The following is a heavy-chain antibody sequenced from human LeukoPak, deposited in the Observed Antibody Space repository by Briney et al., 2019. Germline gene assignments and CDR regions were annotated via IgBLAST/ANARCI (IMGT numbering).Heavy chain of an antibody. Sequence: GASMKVSCKASGYTFTGYYMHWVRQAPGQGLEWMGWINPNSGGTNYAQKFQGRVTMTRDTSISTAYMELSRLRSDDTAVYYCASIVGATPGAFDIWGQGTMVTVSS. CDR1: GYTFTGYY. CDR3: ASIVGATPGAFDI. D-gene: IGHD1-26*01. CDR2: INPNSGGT. V-gene: IGHV1-2*02. J-gene: IGHJ3*02.